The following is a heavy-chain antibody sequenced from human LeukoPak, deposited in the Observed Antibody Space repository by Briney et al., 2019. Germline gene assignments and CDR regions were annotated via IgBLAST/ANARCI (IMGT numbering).Heavy chain of an antibody. J-gene: IGHJ3*02. CDR2: IYYSGST. CDR1: GGSISSSSYC. Sequence: PSGTLSLTCTVSGGSISSSSYCWGWIRQPPGKGLEWIGSIYYSGSTYYNPSLKSRVTISVDTSKNQSSLKLSSVTAADTAVYYCARDQKAFGIWGQGTMVTVSS. V-gene: IGHV4-39*07. CDR3: ARDQKAFGI.